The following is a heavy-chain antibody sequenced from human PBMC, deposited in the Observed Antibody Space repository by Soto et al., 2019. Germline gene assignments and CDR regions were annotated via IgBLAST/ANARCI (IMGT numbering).Heavy chain of an antibody. J-gene: IGHJ3*02. V-gene: IGHV6-1*01. CDR3: AREGEVDTAMDDAFDI. D-gene: IGHD5-18*01. Sequence: SQTLSLTCAISGDSVSSNSAAWNWIRQSPSRGLEWLGRTYYRSKWYNDYAVSVKSRITINPDTSKNQFSLQLNSVTPEDTAVYYCAREGEVDTAMDDAFDIWGQGTMVTVSS. CDR1: GDSVSSNSAA. CDR2: TYYRSKWYN.